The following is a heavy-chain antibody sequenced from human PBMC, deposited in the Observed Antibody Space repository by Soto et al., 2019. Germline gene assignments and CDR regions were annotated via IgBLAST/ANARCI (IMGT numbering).Heavy chain of an antibody. Sequence: SETLSLTCAVSGGSISSSNWWSWVRQPPGKGLEWIGEIYHSGSTNYNPSLKSRATISVDKSKNQFSLKLSSVTAADTAVYYCARGGRSSPYYYYYGMDVWGQGTTVTVSS. CDR1: GGSISSSNW. J-gene: IGHJ6*02. V-gene: IGHV4-4*02. CDR3: ARGGRSSPYYYYYGMDV. D-gene: IGHD6-6*01. CDR2: IYHSGST.